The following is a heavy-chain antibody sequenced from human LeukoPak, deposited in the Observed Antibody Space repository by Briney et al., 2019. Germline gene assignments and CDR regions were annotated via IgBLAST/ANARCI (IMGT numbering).Heavy chain of an antibody. V-gene: IGHV3-48*03. D-gene: IGHD7-27*01. Sequence: PGGSLKLSCAASGFTFSNFEMNWVRQAPGKGLEWISYISSSGNTVYYADSVKGRFTISRDNARNSLYLHMNSLRAEDTAVFYCARDRANWGTVWYFDLWGRGTLVTVSS. CDR1: GFTFSNFE. CDR2: ISSSGNTV. J-gene: IGHJ2*01. CDR3: ARDRANWGTVWYFDL.